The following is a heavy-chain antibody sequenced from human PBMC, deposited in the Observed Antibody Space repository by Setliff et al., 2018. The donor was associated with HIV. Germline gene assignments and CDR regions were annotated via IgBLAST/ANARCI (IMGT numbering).Heavy chain of an antibody. V-gene: IGHV4-39*01. CDR2: FYYGGST. D-gene: IGHD6-25*01. Sequence: SETLSLTCSVSGGSISSGPYYWGWIRQPPGKGLEWIVSFYYGGSTYYNPYLKSRVTMSVDTSKNQFSLNLDSVTAADTAVYYCAPLAAAGGYWGQGTLVTVSS. CDR3: APLAAAGGY. J-gene: IGHJ4*02. CDR1: GGSISSGPYY.